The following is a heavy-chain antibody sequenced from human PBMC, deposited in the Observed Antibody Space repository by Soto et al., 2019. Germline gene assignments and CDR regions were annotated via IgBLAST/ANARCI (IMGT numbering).Heavy chain of an antibody. CDR2: ISSSSSYT. J-gene: IGHJ3*02. CDR3: AREPWLGELVNAFDI. V-gene: IGHV3-11*06. D-gene: IGHD3-10*01. CDR1: GFTFSDYY. Sequence: QVQLVESGGGLVKPGGSLRLSCAASGFTFSDYYMSWIRQAPGKGLEWVSYISSSSSYTNYADSVKGRFTISRDNAKNSLYLQMNSLRAEDTAVYYCAREPWLGELVNAFDIWGQGTMVTVSS.